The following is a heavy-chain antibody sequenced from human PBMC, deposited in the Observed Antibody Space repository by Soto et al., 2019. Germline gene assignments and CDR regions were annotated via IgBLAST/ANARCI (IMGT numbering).Heavy chain of an antibody. CDR3: ASDPGRSSNRWRVRQVADGGYYRMDV. D-gene: IGHD2-2*01. V-gene: IGHV1-69*06. Sequence: QVQLVQSGAEVKKPGSSVKVSCQASGGTFSSYGISWVRQAPGQGLEWMGGIIPIFDTAKYEQKFQGRVTLTADKSTSTAYMEVRSLRSEDTAVYYCASDPGRSSNRWRVRQVADGGYYRMDVWGQGTTVTVSS. CDR1: GGTFSSYG. CDR2: IIPIFDTA. J-gene: IGHJ6*02.